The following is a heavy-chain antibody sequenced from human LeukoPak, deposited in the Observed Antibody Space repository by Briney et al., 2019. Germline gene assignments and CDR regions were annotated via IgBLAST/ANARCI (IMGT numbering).Heavy chain of an antibody. V-gene: IGHV3-30-3*01. CDR1: GFTFSTYA. CDR3: ARDSGAGWELPKYYFDY. Sequence: GGSLRLSCAASGFTFSTYAIHWVRRAPGKGLEWVAVISYDGSNTYYADSVKGRFTISRDNSKNTLYLQMTSLRAEDTAVYYCARDSGAGWELPKYYFDYWGQGALVTVSS. CDR2: ISYDGSNT. D-gene: IGHD1-26*01. J-gene: IGHJ4*02.